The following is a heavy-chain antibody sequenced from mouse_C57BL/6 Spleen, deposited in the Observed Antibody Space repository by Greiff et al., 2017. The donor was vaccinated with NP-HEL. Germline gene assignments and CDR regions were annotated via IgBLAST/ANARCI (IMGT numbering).Heavy chain of an antibody. Sequence: EVQLQQSGPELVKPGASVTIPCKASGYTFTDYNMDWVKQSHGKSLEWIGDINPNNGGTIYNPQFKGKATLTVDKSSSTAYMELRSLTSEDTAVYYSARRGNYYYGSSYNYYAMDYWGQGTSVTVSS. CDR1: GYTFTDYN. D-gene: IGHD1-1*01. CDR3: ARRGNYYYGSSYNYYAMDY. V-gene: IGHV1-18*01. J-gene: IGHJ4*01. CDR2: INPNNGGT.